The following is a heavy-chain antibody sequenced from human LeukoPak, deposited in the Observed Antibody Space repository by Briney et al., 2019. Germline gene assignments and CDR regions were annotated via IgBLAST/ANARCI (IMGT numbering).Heavy chain of an antibody. CDR3: AKDIGVTPISYMDV. D-gene: IGHD2-21*02. J-gene: IGHJ6*03. CDR2: ISWDGGST. V-gene: IGHV3-43D*03. Sequence: GGSLRLSCAASGFTFDDYAMHWVRQAPGKGLEWVSLISWDGGSTYYADSVKGRFTISRDNAKNSLYLQMNSLRAEDTALYYCAKDIGVTPISYMDVWGKGTTVTISS. CDR1: GFTFDDYA.